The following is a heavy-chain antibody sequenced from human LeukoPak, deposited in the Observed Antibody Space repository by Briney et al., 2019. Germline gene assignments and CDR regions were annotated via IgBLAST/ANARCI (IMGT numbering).Heavy chain of an antibody. V-gene: IGHV1-2*06. CDR3: ARDHPRVPAAGMDV. CDR1: GYTFTGYY. D-gene: IGHD2-2*01. Sequence: ASVKVSCKASGYTFTGYYMHWVRQAPGQGLEWMGRINPNSGGTNYAQKFQGRVTMTRDTSISTAYMELSRLRSDDTAVYYCARDHPRVPAAGMDVWGKGTTVTVSS. J-gene: IGHJ6*03. CDR2: INPNSGGT.